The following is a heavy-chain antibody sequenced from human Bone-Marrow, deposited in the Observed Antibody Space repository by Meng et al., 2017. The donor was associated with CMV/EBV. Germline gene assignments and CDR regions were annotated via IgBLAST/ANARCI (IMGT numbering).Heavy chain of an antibody. D-gene: IGHD2-21*01. Sequence: ASVKVSCKASGYTFTGYYIHWVRQAPGQGLEWMGWINPNSGGTHYAQKFQGRVTMTRDTSISTVYMELSRLRSDDTAVYYCAREPAFCGGDCYWVDPWGQGTLVTVSS. V-gene: IGHV1-2*02. CDR3: AREPAFCGGDCYWVDP. J-gene: IGHJ5*02. CDR1: GYTFTGYY. CDR2: INPNSGGT.